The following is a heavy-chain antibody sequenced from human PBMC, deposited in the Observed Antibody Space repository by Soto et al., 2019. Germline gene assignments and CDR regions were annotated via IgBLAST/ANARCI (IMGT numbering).Heavy chain of an antibody. CDR1: GFNFNRFA. V-gene: IGHV3-30*09. D-gene: IGHD2-21*01. Sequence: QVQMVESGGGLVQPGRSLRLTCTASGFNFNRFAIHWVRQAPGKGLEWVAVISYDGNNEYVAVPLRDRFAISRDNSQNTVFLQIDDVRVEDPARYYCARDPSTPYWRGPEDNWGQGSLVIGSS. CDR3: ARDPSTPYWRGPEDN. J-gene: IGHJ4*02. CDR2: ISYDGNNE.